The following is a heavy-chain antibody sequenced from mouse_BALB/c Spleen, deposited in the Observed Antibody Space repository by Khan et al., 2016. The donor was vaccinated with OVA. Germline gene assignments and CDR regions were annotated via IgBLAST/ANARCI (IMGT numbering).Heavy chain of an antibody. D-gene: IGHD2-10*01. Sequence: QVQLKESGPGLVAPSQSLSITCTISGFSLTNYGVHWVRQPPGQGLEWLVVIWSDGSTTYNSALKSRLTISKDNSESQVFLIMNSPQTDDTTMYFCARQPYYHYNSMDYWGQGTSVTVSS. CDR2: IWSDGST. J-gene: IGHJ4*01. CDR3: ARQPYYHYNSMDY. V-gene: IGHV2-6-1*01. CDR1: GFSLTNYG.